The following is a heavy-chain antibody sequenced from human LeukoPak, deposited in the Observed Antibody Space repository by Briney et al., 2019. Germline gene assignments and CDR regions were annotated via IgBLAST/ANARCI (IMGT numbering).Heavy chain of an antibody. D-gene: IGHD3-10*01. Sequence: PGGSLRLSCAASGFTFSSYGMHWVRQAPGKGLEWVAVIWYDGSNKYYADSVKGRFTISRDNSKNTLYLQMNSLRAEDTAVYYCARAGRLWFGELSSYYYYYMDVWGKGTTVTVSS. CDR3: ARAGRLWFGELSSYYYYYMDV. V-gene: IGHV3-33*01. J-gene: IGHJ6*03. CDR1: GFTFSSYG. CDR2: IWYDGSNK.